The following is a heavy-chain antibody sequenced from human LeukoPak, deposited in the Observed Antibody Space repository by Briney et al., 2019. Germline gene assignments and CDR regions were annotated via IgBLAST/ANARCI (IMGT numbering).Heavy chain of an antibody. CDR3: AKDMSYSGSYSVY. D-gene: IGHD1-26*01. CDR2: ISGSGGST. J-gene: IGHJ4*02. CDR1: GFTFSSYA. Sequence: GGSLRLSCAASGFTFSSYAMSWVRQAPGKGLEWVSAISGSGGSTYFADSVKGRFTISRDNSKNTLYLQMNSLRAEDTAVYYCAKDMSYSGSYSVYWGQGTLVTVSS. V-gene: IGHV3-23*01.